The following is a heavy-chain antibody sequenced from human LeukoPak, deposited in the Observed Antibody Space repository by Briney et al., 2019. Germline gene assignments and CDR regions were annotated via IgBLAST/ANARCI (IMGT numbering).Heavy chain of an antibody. Sequence: SETVSLTCSVSGDSLSTYHWNWIRMPPGKGLEWIAFMQSTGNSNYNPSLRSRVTMFVDTSKNQVALILRSVTAADTAVYYCARDKQHSYGRYFDHWGQGALVTVSS. J-gene: IGHJ4*02. V-gene: IGHV4-59*01. CDR3: ARDKQHSYGRYFDH. D-gene: IGHD5-18*01. CDR2: MQSTGNS. CDR1: GDSLSTYH.